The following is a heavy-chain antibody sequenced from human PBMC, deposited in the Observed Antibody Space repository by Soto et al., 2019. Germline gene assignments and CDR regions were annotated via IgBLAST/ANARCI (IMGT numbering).Heavy chain of an antibody. V-gene: IGHV1-69*13. CDR1: GGSFGNSA. CDR2: FIPVYRTL. CDR3: ATGVVWIGYFTVDS. Sequence: SVKVSCKASGGSFGNSAINWVRQTPGQGLEWLGGFIPVYRTLNYAQKFQGRVTITADESTGTAYMTLSSLASDDTAVYYCATGVVWIGYFTVDSWDQGTRVTVS. J-gene: IGHJ4*02. D-gene: IGHD3-3*01.